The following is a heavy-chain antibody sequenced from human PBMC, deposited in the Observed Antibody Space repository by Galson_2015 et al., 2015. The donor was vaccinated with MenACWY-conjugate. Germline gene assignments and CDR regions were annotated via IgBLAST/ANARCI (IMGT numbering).Heavy chain of an antibody. CDR2: ISAYNGNT. CDR3: ARVGSGSYNYYFDY. J-gene: IGHJ4*02. CDR1: GYTFTSYG. D-gene: IGHD3-10*01. Sequence: SVKVSCKASGYTFTSYGISWVRQAPGQGLEWMGWISAYNGNTNYAQKLQGRVTMTTDTSTSTAYMELRSLRSDDTAVYYRARVGSGSYNYYFDYWGQGTLVTVSS. V-gene: IGHV1-18*01.